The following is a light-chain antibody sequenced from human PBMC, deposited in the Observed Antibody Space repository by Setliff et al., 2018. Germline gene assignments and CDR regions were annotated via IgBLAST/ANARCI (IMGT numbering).Light chain of an antibody. J-gene: IGLJ1*01. V-gene: IGLV2-14*03. CDR3: NAYTSGSTYV. CDR2: AVS. Sequence: QSALTQPASVSGSPGQSITISCSGTGRDVGSYDLVSWYQQHPGKAPKLIIYAVSDRPSGVSHRFSGSKSGNTAYLTISGLRTEDEADYYCNAYTSGSTYVFGTGTKVTVL. CDR1: GRDVGSYDL.